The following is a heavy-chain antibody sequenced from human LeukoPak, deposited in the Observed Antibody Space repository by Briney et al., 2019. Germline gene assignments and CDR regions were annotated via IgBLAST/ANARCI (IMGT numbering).Heavy chain of an antibody. CDR2: ISYGGSNK. Sequence: GGSLRLSCAASGFTLSSYGMHWVRQAPGKGLEWVAVISYGGSNKYYADSVKGRFTISRDNSKNTLYLQMNSLRAEDTAVYYCAKDSGIAAPDAFDIWGQGTMVTVSS. CDR3: AKDSGIAAPDAFDI. CDR1: GFTLSSYG. D-gene: IGHD6-13*01. J-gene: IGHJ3*02. V-gene: IGHV3-30*18.